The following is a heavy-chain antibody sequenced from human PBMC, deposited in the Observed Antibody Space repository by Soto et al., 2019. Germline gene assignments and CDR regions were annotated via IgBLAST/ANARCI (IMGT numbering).Heavy chain of an antibody. CDR2: IYADDSDT. V-gene: IGHV5-51*01. D-gene: IGHD3-22*01. J-gene: IGHJ4*02. CDR3: ARRPFDSSGGFDY. CDR1: GYSFTSYW. Sequence: GESLKISCKASGYSFTSYWIGWVRQMPWKGLEWMAIIYADDSDTRYSPSFQGQVTISADKSFSTAYLQWSSLKASDTAMYYCARRPFDSSGGFDYWGQGTLVTVSS.